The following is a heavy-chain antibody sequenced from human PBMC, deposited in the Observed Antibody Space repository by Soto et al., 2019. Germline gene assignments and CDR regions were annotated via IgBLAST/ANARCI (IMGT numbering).Heavy chain of an antibody. CDR2: IYSGGSA. V-gene: IGHV3-66*01. Sequence: EVQLVESGGGLVQPGGSLRLSCAVSGLTVSSNYMSWVRQAPGKGLEWVSVIYSGGSAYYADSVKGRFTISRDNSKNTLYLQMNNLRAGDTAVYYCAREAETFDCWGQGTLVTVSS. CDR1: GLTVSSNY. D-gene: IGHD2-15*01. CDR3: AREAETFDC. J-gene: IGHJ4*02.